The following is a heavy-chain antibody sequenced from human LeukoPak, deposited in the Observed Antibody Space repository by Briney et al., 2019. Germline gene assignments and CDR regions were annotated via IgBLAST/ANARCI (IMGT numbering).Heavy chain of an antibody. CDR1: GGSISSITYY. CDR3: ARLYGNYQNYFDY. CDR2: MYYRGNT. Sequence: PSETLSLTCTVSGGSISSITYYWGWIRQPPGKGLEWVGHMYYRGNTFYNPSLKSRVTISVDTSKNQFSLKLRSVTAADTAVYFCARLYGNYQNYFDYWGQGTLVTVSS. D-gene: IGHD1-7*01. J-gene: IGHJ4*02. V-gene: IGHV4-39*07.